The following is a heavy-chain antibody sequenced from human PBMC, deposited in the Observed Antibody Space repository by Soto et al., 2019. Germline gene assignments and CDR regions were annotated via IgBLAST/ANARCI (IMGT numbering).Heavy chain of an antibody. CDR2: IKRDGSEK. D-gene: IGHD4-17*01. CDR3: ARVRATDYEIDY. Sequence: GGSLRLSCTSSVFMFGSYWMTWVRHVPGKGLQWVANIKRDGSEKYYVDFVKGRFTISRDNADNSVFLDMNNLRVDDTATYYCARVRATDYEIDYWGQGALVTVSS. CDR1: VFMFGSYW. J-gene: IGHJ4*02. V-gene: IGHV3-7*03.